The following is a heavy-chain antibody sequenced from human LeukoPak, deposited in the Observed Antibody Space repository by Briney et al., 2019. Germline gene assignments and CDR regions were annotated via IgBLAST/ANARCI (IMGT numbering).Heavy chain of an antibody. Sequence: GGSLRLSCAASGFTFSSFGMNWVRQAPGKGLEWVSYISDSSSLTYYADSVKGRFTISRDNAKNSLSLQLDSLRDEDTAVYFCAKVIRGGYGMDVWGQGTTVTVSS. CDR1: GFTFSSFG. CDR2: ISDSSSLT. V-gene: IGHV3-48*02. J-gene: IGHJ6*02. CDR3: AKVIRGGYGMDV. D-gene: IGHD3-10*01.